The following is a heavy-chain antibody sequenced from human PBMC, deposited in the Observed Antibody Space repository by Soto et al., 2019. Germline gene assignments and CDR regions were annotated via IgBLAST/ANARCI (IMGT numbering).Heavy chain of an antibody. CDR2: ISAYSGNT. D-gene: IGHD6-19*01. V-gene: IGHV1-18*01. CDR1: GYTFTSYG. CDR3: ARAVAALPDY. J-gene: IGHJ4*02. Sequence: RASVKVSCKASGYTFTSYGIIWVRQAPGQGLEWMGWISAYSGNTDYAQKLQGRVTMTTDTSTSTAYMELRSLRSDDTAVYYCARAVAALPDYWGQGTLVTVSS.